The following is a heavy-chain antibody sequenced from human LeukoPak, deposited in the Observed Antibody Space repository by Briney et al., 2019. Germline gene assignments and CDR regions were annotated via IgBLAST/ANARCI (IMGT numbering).Heavy chain of an antibody. CDR2: ISSSSSYI. J-gene: IGHJ4*02. D-gene: IGHD6-13*01. CDR3: ARSHGYSSSYFDY. Sequence: GGSLRLSCAASGFTLSSYSMNWVRQAPGKGLEWVSYISSSSSYIYYADSVKGRFTISRDNAKNSLYLQMNSLRAEDTAVYYCARSHGYSSSYFDYWGQGTLVTVSS. V-gene: IGHV3-21*01. CDR1: GFTLSSYS.